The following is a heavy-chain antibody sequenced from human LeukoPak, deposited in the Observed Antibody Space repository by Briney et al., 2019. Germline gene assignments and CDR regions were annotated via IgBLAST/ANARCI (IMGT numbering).Heavy chain of an antibody. Sequence: SVKFSCKASGGTFSSYAIRWVRQAPGQGLEWMGRISPIFGIANYAQKFQCRVTITADKSTRTAYMELSSLISEDTAVYYCARSFHPHKVRGYYYPRFDYWGQGTLVTVSS. CDR1: GGTFSSYA. D-gene: IGHD3-22*01. CDR3: ARSFHPHKVRGYYYPRFDY. V-gene: IGHV1-69*04. CDR2: ISPIFGIA. J-gene: IGHJ4*02.